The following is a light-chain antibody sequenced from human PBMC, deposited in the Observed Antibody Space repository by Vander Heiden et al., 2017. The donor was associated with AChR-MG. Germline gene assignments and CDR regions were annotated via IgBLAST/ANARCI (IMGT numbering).Light chain of an antibody. CDR3: SSFTSSITYV. CDR2: DVS. CDR1: SSDVGGYNY. V-gene: IGLV2-14*01. Sequence: QSALTQPASVSGSPGQSITISCTGTSSDVGGYNYVSWYQQHPGKARKLMIYDVSKRPSGVSYRFSGSKSGNTASLTISGLQAEDEADYYCSSFTSSITYVFGAGTRVTVL. J-gene: IGLJ1*01.